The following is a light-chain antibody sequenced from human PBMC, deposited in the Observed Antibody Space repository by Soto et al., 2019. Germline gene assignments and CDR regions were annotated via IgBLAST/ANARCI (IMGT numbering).Light chain of an antibody. CDR2: DAS. Sequence: EIVLTQSPATLSFSPGERATLSCRASQSVSSYLAWYQQKPGQAPRLLIYDASNRATGIPARFSGSGSGTDFTLTISSLEPEDFPVYYCPQRSKWHLTFGGGSQVDIX. J-gene: IGKJ4*01. V-gene: IGKV3-11*01. CDR1: QSVSSY. CDR3: PQRSKWHLT.